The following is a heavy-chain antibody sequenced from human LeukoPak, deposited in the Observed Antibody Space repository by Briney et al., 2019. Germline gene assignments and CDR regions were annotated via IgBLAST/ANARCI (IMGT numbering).Heavy chain of an antibody. D-gene: IGHD2-15*01. J-gene: IGHJ4*02. CDR2: ISYDGSNK. V-gene: IGHV3-30*19. CDR3: ARDAWRYCSGGSCATNFDY. Sequence: PGGSLRLSCAASGFTFSSYGMHWVRQAPGKGLEWVAVISYDGSNKYYADSVKGRFTISRDNSKNTLYLQMNSLRAEDTAVYYCARDAWRYCSGGSCATNFDYWGQGTLVTVSS. CDR1: GFTFSSYG.